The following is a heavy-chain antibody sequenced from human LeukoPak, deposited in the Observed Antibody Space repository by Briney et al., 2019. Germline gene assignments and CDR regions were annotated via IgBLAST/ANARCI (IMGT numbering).Heavy chain of an antibody. CDR3: AKVLMVYAITGTFDY. Sequence: PGGSLRLSCAASGFTFNDYAMHWVRQAPSKGLEWAAVISKDGNHQFYADPVKGRFTISRDNAKNSLYLQMNSLRAEDTAVYYCAKVLMVYAITGTFDYWGQGTLVTVSS. V-gene: IGHV3-30-3*01. J-gene: IGHJ4*02. CDR2: ISKDGNHQ. D-gene: IGHD2-8*01. CDR1: GFTFNDYA.